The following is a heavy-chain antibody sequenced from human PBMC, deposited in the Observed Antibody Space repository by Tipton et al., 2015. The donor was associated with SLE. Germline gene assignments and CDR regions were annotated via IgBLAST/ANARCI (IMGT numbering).Heavy chain of an antibody. CDR1: GGSISSSRYY. CDR3: ARPQAPVAGTSDAFDI. J-gene: IGHJ3*02. CDR2: IYYSGRT. D-gene: IGHD6-19*01. Sequence: TLSLTCTVSGGSISSSRYYWGWIRQPPGKGLEWIGSIYYSGRTYYNPSPKSRVTISVDTSKNQFSLQLSSVTAADTAVYYCARPQAPVAGTSDAFDIWGQRTMVTVSS. V-gene: IGHV4-39*07.